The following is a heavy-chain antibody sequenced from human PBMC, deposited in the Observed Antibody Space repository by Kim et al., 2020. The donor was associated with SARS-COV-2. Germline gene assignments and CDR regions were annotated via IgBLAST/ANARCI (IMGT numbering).Heavy chain of an antibody. CDR1: GDSLDGYY. D-gene: IGHD3-16*02. V-gene: IGHV4-4*07. J-gene: IGHJ3*01. Sequence: SETLSLTCSVSGDSLDGYYWNWIRQTADKGLEWIGHIYVTGSTDYNPALKSRVTMSVDTSKNQFSLRLTSVTAADMAVYYCEREGSFFDYVWGSYRSAF. CDR3: EREGSFFDYVWGSYRSAF. CDR2: IYVTGST.